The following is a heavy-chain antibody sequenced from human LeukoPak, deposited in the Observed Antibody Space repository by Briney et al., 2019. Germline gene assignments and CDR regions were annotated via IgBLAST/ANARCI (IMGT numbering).Heavy chain of an antibody. V-gene: IGHV1-18*01. CDR1: GYTFTSYG. CDR2: ISAYNGNT. J-gene: IGHJ3*02. CDR3: ARDPVRYCSGGSCFHAFDI. Sequence: ASVKVSCKASGYTFTSYGISWVRQAPGQGLEWMGWISAYNGNTNYAQKLQGRVTVTTDTSTSTAYMELRSLRSDDTAVYYCARDPVRYCSGGSCFHAFDIWGQGTMVTVSS. D-gene: IGHD2-15*01.